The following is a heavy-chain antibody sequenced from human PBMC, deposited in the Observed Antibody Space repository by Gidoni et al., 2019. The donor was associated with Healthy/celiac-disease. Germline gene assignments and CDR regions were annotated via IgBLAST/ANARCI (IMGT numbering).Heavy chain of an antibody. J-gene: IGHJ5*02. V-gene: IGHV3-30-3*01. CDR1: GFTFSSYA. D-gene: IGHD6-13*01. Sequence: QVQLVASGGGVVQPGRSLRLSCAASGFTFSSYAMHWVRQAPGKGLEWVAVISYDGSNKYYADSVKGRFTISRDNSKNTLYLQMNSLRAEDTAVYYCARDHGSINPPRGYSRSNWFDPWGQGTLVTVSS. CDR3: ARDHGSINPPRGYSRSNWFDP. CDR2: ISYDGSNK.